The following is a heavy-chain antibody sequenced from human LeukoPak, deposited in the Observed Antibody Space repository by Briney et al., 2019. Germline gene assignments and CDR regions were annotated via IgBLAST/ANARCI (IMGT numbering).Heavy chain of an antibody. D-gene: IGHD5-18*01. V-gene: IGHV4-34*01. Sequence: SETLSLTCAVYGGSFSGYYWSWIRQPPGKGLEWIGEINHSGSTNYNPSLKSRVTISVGTSKNQFSLKLSSVTAADTAVYYCARGPVDTAMVASFDYWGQGTLVTVSS. J-gene: IGHJ4*02. CDR3: ARGPVDTAMVASFDY. CDR2: INHSGST. CDR1: GGSFSGYY.